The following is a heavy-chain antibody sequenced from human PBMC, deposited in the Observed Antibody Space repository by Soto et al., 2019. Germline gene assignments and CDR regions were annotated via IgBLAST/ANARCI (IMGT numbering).Heavy chain of an antibody. Sequence: GGPLRLSCAASGFTFSSHWMHWVRHAPGKGLVWVSRISGEGSITSYADSVWGRFTISRDNAKNTLSLQMNSLRAEDTAVYYCARALDSSGYSDNSFDPWGQGTLVTVSS. V-gene: IGHV3-74*01. CDR2: ISGEGSIT. J-gene: IGHJ5*02. CDR1: GFTFSSHW. D-gene: IGHD3-22*01. CDR3: ARALDSSGYSDNSFDP.